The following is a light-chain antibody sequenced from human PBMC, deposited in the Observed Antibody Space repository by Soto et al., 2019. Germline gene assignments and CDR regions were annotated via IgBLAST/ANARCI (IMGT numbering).Light chain of an antibody. CDR1: SSNIGAGYD. CDR2: GNS. Sequence: QSVLTQPPSVSGAPGQRVTISCNGSSSNIGAGYDVHWYQQLPGTAPKLLIYGNSNRPSGVPDRFSGSKSGTSASLAITGLQAEDEADYYCQSYDSSLSGVVFGGGTKLNVL. V-gene: IGLV1-40*01. J-gene: IGLJ2*01. CDR3: QSYDSSLSGVV.